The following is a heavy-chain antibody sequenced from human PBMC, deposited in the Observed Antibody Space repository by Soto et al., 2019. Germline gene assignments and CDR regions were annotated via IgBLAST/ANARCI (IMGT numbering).Heavy chain of an antibody. V-gene: IGHV3-49*04. CDR1: GFTVSSNY. CDR2: IRSKAYGGTT. Sequence: LRLSCAASGFTVSSNYMSWVRQAPGKGLEWVGFIRSKAYGGTTEYAASVKGRFTISRDDSKSIAYLQMNSLKTEDTAVYYCTRHDYVWGSYRSPDAFDIWGQGTMVTVS. J-gene: IGHJ3*02. CDR3: TRHDYVWGSYRSPDAFDI. D-gene: IGHD3-16*02.